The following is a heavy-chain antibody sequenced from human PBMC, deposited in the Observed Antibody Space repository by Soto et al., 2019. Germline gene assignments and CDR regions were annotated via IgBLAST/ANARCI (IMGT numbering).Heavy chain of an antibody. CDR1: GFTFSTYW. Sequence: EVQLVESGGGLVQPGGSLRLSCAASGFTFSTYWIHWVRHAPGKGLVWVSRINSDGSSTNYADSVKGRFTISRDNAKNMLFPQMTSLRAENTGVYYCARDRWGGGSAMDVWGQGTTVTVSS. V-gene: IGHV3-74*01. CDR2: INSDGSST. D-gene: IGHD6-19*01. CDR3: ARDRWGGGSAMDV. J-gene: IGHJ6*02.